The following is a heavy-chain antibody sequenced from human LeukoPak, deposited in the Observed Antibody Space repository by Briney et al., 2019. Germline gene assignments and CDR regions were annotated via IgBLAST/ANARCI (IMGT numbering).Heavy chain of an antibody. V-gene: IGHV4-39*07. CDR3: AREVQVGAYYDY. D-gene: IGHD1-26*01. CDR2: IYYSGST. Sequence: SETLSLTCTVSGGSISSSSDYWGWIRQPPGKGLEWIGSIYYSGSTYYNPSLKSRVTISVDTSKNQFSLKLSSVTAADTAVYYCAREVQVGAYYDYWGQGTLVTVSS. CDR1: GGSISSSSDY. J-gene: IGHJ4*02.